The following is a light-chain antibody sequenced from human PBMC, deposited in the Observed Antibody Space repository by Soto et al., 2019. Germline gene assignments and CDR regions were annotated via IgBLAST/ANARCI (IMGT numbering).Light chain of an antibody. Sequence: DIQMTRSPSSLSASVGDRVTITCRASQGISNSLAWYQQKPGKVPKLLIYDASTLQSGVPSRFSGSGSGTDFTLTISSLQPEDVATYYCQKCGTAPPFTFGPGTKVDIK. J-gene: IGKJ3*01. V-gene: IGKV1-27*01. CDR3: QKCGTAPPFT. CDR2: DAS. CDR1: QGISNS.